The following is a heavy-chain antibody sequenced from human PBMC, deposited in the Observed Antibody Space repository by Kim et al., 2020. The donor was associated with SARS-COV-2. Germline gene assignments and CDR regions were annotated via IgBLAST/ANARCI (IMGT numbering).Heavy chain of an antibody. Sequence: SVKGRFPVSRDNSQNTLYLQMNSLRVDDTAVYYCAREHYDTSGSTFDIWGQGTMVTVSS. D-gene: IGHD3-22*01. V-gene: IGHV3-30*01. CDR3: AREHYDTSGSTFDI. J-gene: IGHJ3*02.